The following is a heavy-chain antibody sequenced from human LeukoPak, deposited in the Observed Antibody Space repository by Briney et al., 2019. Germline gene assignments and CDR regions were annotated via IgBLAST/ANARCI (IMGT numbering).Heavy chain of an antibody. V-gene: IGHV1-18*01. CDR3: AIDLEGTYYGSGSYRAFDI. J-gene: IGHJ3*02. CDR2: ISAYNGNT. CDR1: GYTFTSYG. Sequence: ASVKVSCKASGYTFTSYGISWVRQAPGQGLEWMGWISAYNGNTNYAQKLQGRVTMTTDTSTSTAYMELRSLRSDDTAVYYCAIDLEGTYYGSGSYRAFDIWGQGTKVTVSS. D-gene: IGHD3-10*01.